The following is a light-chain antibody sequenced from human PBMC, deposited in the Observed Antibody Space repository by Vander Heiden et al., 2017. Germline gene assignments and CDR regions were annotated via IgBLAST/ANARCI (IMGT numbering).Light chain of an antibody. Sequence: QSVLTQPPSASAAPVQMVTISCSGSASNIGNNHVSWYQQLPGTAPKLLICESNRRPSGIPDRFSGSTSGTSAELSITVLQTGDEADYYGGTWDSSLGAGVFGGGTKLTVL. V-gene: IGLV1-51*02. J-gene: IGLJ2*01. CDR1: ASNIGNNH. CDR3: GTWDSSLGAGV. CDR2: ESN.